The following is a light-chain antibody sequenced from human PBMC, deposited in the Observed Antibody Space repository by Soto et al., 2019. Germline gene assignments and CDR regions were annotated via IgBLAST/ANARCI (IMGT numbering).Light chain of an antibody. CDR3: CSFAGSSTYV. V-gene: IGLV2-23*01. CDR1: SSDVGSYNL. J-gene: IGLJ1*01. Sequence: QSALTQPASVSGSPGQSITISCTGTSSDVGSYNLVSWYQHHPGKAPKLMIYEGSKRPSGVSNRFFGSKSGNTASLTISGLQAEDEADYYCCSFAGSSTYVFGTGTKVTVL. CDR2: EGS.